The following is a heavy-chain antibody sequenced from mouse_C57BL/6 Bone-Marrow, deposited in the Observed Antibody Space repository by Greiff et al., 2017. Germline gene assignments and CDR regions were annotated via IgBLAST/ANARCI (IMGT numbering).Heavy chain of an antibody. D-gene: IGHD1-1*01. CDR3: AREDYGISFAY. CDR1: GYTFTSYW. J-gene: IGHJ3*01. CDR2: IDPSDSST. Sequence: QVQLKQSGAELVMPGASVKLSCKASGYTFTSYWMHWVKQRPGQGLEWIGEIDPSDSSTNYNQKFKGKSTLTVDKSSRTAYMQLSSLTSEDSAVYYCAREDYGISFAYWGQGTLVTVSA. V-gene: IGHV1-69*01.